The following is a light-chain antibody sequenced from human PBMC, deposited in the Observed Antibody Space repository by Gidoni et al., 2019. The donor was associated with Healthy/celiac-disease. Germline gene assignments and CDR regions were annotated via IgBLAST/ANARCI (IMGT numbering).Light chain of an antibody. Sequence: EIVLTQSPATLSLSPGERATLSCRASQSVSSYLAWYQQKPGQAPRLLIYDASNRAPGIPARFSGSGSGTDFTLTKSSLEPEDFAVYYCQERSNWRTFGGGTKVEIK. CDR3: QERSNWRT. J-gene: IGKJ4*01. CDR2: DAS. V-gene: IGKV3-11*01. CDR1: QSVSSY.